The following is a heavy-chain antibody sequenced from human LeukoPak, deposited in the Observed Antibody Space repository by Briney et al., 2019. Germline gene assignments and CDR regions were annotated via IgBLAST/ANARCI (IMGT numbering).Heavy chain of an antibody. CDR1: GFTFSSYA. CDR3: ARRYRDYVSTFDY. J-gene: IGHJ4*02. V-gene: IGHV3-23*01. Sequence: GGSLRLSCAASGFTFSSYAMSWVRQAPGKGLGWVSAISGSGGSTYYADSVKGRFTISRDNSKNTLYLQMNSLRAEDTAVYYCARRYRDYVSTFDYWGQGTLVTVSS. CDR2: ISGSGGST. D-gene: IGHD3-16*01.